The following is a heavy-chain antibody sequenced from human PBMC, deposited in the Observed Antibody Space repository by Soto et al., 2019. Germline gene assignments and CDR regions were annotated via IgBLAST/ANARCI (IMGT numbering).Heavy chain of an antibody. CDR1: GGSLSSRNW. CDR3: AELYTAMVLVY. Sequence: QVPLQESGPGLVKPSGNLSLTCAVYGGSLSSRNWWRWVRQPPRKGLDWIGEIYHSGSTNYNTSLKSRVTISVDKSKNQFSLKLSSVTAADTAVYFCAELYTAMVLVYWVQGTLVTVSS. CDR2: IYHSGST. D-gene: IGHD5-18*01. V-gene: IGHV4-4*02. J-gene: IGHJ4*02.